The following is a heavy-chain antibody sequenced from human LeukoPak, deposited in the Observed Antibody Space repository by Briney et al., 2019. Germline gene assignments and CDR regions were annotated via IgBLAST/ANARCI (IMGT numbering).Heavy chain of an antibody. J-gene: IGHJ4*02. CDR2: ISGSGGST. CDR1: GFTFSSYA. V-gene: IGHV3-23*01. Sequence: PGGSLRLSCAASGFTFSSYAMSWVRQAPGKGLEWVSAISGSGGSTYYADSVKGRFTISRDNSKNTLYLQMNSLRAEDTAVYYCAKDLGNSGSYQIQYYFDYWGQGTLVTVSS. CDR3: AKDLGNSGSYQIQYYFDY. D-gene: IGHD1-26*01.